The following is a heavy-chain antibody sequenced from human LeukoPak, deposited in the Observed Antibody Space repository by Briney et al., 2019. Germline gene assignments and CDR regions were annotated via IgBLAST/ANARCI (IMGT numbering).Heavy chain of an antibody. D-gene: IGHD6-13*01. CDR1: GYTLTELS. V-gene: IGHV1-24*01. J-gene: IGHJ4*02. CDR3: ATDWGTSLKTVAGTASY. CDR2: FDPEDGET. Sequence: ASVKVSFKVSGYTLTELSMHWVRQAPGKGLEWMGGFDPEDGETIYAQKFQGRVTMTEDTSTDTAYMELSSLRSEDTAVYYCATDWGTSLKTVAGTASYWGQGTLVTVSS.